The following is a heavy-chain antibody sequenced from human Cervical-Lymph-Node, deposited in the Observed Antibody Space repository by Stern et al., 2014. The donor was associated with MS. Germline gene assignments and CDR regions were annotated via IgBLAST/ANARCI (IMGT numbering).Heavy chain of an antibody. V-gene: IGHV1-8*01. CDR3: ARDSSSWQKHVWDY. J-gene: IGHJ4*02. CDR1: GYTFTSYD. D-gene: IGHD6-13*01. CDR2: MNPNSGNT. Sequence: QVQLVESGAEVKKPGASVKVSCKASGYTFTSYDINWVRQATGQGLEWMGWMNPNSGNTGYAQKFQGRVTMTRNTSISTAYMELSSLRSEDTAVYYCARDSSSWQKHVWDYWGQGTLVTVSS.